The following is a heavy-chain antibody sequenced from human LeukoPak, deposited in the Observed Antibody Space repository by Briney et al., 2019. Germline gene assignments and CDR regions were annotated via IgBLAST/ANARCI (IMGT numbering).Heavy chain of an antibody. Sequence: ASVKVSCKTSGYNLTSYGISWLRQAPGQGLEWLGWISGYNGNTDDAQKVQDRVTLTADTSTGTAYMELRSLRSDDTAVYYCARGPGFFFMKIRGLRYWGQGTLVTVSS. J-gene: IGHJ4*02. CDR3: ARGPGFFFMKIRGLRY. CDR1: GYNLTSYG. CDR2: ISGYNGNT. V-gene: IGHV1-18*01. D-gene: IGHD3-10*01.